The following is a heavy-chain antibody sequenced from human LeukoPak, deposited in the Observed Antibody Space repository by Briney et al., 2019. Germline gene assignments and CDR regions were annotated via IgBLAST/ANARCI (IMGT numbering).Heavy chain of an antibody. J-gene: IGHJ6*03. D-gene: IGHD4-11*01. CDR2: TNPNSGGT. CDR3: ARDGAVTTVYYYMDV. Sequence: ASVKVSCKASGYTFTGYYMHWVRQAPGQGLEWMGWTNPNSGGTNYAQKFQGRVTMTRDTSISTAYMELSRLRSDDTAVYYCARDGAVTTVYYYMDVWGKGTTVTVSS. CDR1: GYTFTGYY. V-gene: IGHV1-2*02.